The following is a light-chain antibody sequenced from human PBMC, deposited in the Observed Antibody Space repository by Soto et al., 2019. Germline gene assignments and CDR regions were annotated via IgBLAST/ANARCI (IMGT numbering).Light chain of an antibody. CDR3: MEGNPFPRYT. Sequence: DIVLTQTPLSSPVTLGQPASISCRSSQSLEHSDGNTYLSWLHQRPGQPPRLLIYKVSNRFSGVLDRFSASEAGTDFTLKISGVQAEDVGLYYCMEGNPFPRYTFGQGTRLHIK. CDR1: QSLEHSDGNTY. V-gene: IGKV2-24*01. J-gene: IGKJ2*01. CDR2: KVS.